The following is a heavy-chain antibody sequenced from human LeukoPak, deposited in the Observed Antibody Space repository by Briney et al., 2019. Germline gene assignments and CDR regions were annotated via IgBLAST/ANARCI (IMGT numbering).Heavy chain of an antibody. CDR3: AKMAGYNSRFDY. CDR2: IFGYGGST. D-gene: IGHD6-13*01. J-gene: IGHJ4*02. V-gene: IGHV3-23*01. Sequence: PGRSLRLSCTASGFTFSNYAMSWVRQAPGKGLEWVSTIFGYGGSTYYADSVEGRFTISRDNSKNTLYLQLNSLTVEDTATYYCAKMAGYNSRFDYWGQGTLVTVAS. CDR1: GFTFSNYA.